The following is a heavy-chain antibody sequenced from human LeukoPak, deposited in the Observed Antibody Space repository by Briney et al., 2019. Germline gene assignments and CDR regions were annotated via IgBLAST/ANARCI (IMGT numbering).Heavy chain of an antibody. V-gene: IGHV3-30-3*01. CDR3: AREWSGSYPRFDY. J-gene: IGHJ4*02. Sequence: GRSLRLSCAASGFTFSSYAMHWVRQAPGKGLEWVAVISYDGSNKYYADSVKGRFTISRDNSKNTLYLQMNSLRAEDTAVYYCAREWSGSYPRFDYWGQGTLVTVSS. D-gene: IGHD1-26*01. CDR1: GFTFSSYA. CDR2: ISYDGSNK.